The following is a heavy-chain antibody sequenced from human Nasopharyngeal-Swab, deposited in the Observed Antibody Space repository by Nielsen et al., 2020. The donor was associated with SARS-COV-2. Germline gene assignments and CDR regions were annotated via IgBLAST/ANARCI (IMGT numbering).Heavy chain of an antibody. V-gene: IGHV3-7*05. CDR2: IKQDGSEK. D-gene: IGHD6-13*01. Sequence: LKISCAASGFTFSSYGMHWGRQAPGKGLEWVANIKQDGSEKYYVDSVKGRFTISRDNAKNSLYLQMNSLRAEDTVVYYCAKDSQKGGGSSWYYWGQGTLVTVSS. J-gene: IGHJ4*02. CDR3: AKDSQKGGGSSWYY. CDR1: GFTFSSYG.